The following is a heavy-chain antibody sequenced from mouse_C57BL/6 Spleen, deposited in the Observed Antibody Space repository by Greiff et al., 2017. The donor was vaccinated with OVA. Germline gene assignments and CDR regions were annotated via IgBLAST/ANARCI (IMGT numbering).Heavy chain of an antibody. CDR3: TRDRGGSSYAMDY. CDR2: ISSGGDYI. CDR1: GFTFSSYA. J-gene: IGHJ4*01. D-gene: IGHD1-1*01. Sequence: EVKVVESGEGLVKPGGSLKLSCAASGFTFSSYAMSWVRQTPEKRLEWVAYISSGGDYIYYADTVKCRFTISRDNARNTLYLQMSSLKSEDTAMYYCTRDRGGSSYAMDYWGQGTSVTVSS. V-gene: IGHV5-9-1*02.